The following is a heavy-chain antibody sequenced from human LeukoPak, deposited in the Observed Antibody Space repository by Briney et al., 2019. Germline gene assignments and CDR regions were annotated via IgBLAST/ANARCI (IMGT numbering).Heavy chain of an antibody. CDR3: ARELGTHFDY. D-gene: IGHD7-27*01. V-gene: IGHV4-34*01. CDR2: INHSGST. Sequence: SETLSLTCAVYGRSFSGYYWSWIRQPPGKGLEWIGEINHSGSTNYNPSLKSRVTISVDTSKNQFSLKLSSVTAADTAVYYCARELGTHFDYWGQGTLVTVSS. J-gene: IGHJ4*02. CDR1: GRSFSGYY.